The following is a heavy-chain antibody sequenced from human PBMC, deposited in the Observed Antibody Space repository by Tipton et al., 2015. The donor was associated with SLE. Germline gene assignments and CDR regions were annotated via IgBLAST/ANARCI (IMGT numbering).Heavy chain of an antibody. V-gene: IGHV4-4*07. J-gene: IGHJ4*02. CDR2: IYTNGST. Sequence: TLSLTCTVSGRSISSYYWSWIRQPAGEGQQWIGCIYTNGSTNYNPSLKSRVTMSVDTSKNQFSLKLSSVTAADTAVYYCTRDGGVGATVWWGQGTLVTISS. CDR1: GRSISSYY. CDR3: TRDGGVGATVW. D-gene: IGHD1-26*01.